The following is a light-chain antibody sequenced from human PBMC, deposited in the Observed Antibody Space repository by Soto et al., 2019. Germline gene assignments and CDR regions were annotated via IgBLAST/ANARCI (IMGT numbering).Light chain of an antibody. CDR1: QSVSSN. V-gene: IGKV3-15*01. CDR2: GAS. J-gene: IGKJ5*01. CDR3: QQYSKWPT. Sequence: EIVMTQSPATLSVSPGERATLSCRASQSVSSNVAWYQHKVGHTPRLLIYGASIRANGIPPRFSGSGSGTEFTLTISSLHSEDFVVYYCQQYSKWPTFGQGTRLEIK.